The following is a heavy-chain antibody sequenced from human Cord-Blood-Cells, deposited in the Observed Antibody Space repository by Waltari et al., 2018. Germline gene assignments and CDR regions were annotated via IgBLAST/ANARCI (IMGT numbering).Heavy chain of an antibody. CDR1: GFTFGDYA. V-gene: IGHV3-49*03. J-gene: IGHJ6*03. D-gene: IGHD3-9*01. CDR2: IRSKAYGGTT. Sequence: EVQLVESGGGLVQPVRSLRLSCTASGFTFGDYAMSWFRQAAGQGLEWVGFIRSKAYGGTTEYAASVKGRFTISRDDSKSIAYLQMNSLKTEDTAVYYCTRDREADYDILTGYYYYYYMDVWGKGTTVTVSS. CDR3: TRDREADYDILTGYYYYYYMDV.